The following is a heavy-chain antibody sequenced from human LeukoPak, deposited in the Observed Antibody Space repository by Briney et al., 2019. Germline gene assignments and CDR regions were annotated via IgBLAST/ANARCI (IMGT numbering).Heavy chain of an antibody. CDR2: INWNGAST. CDR1: GFRFGDHG. D-gene: IGHD6-19*01. Sequence: PGGSLRLSCAASGFRFGDHGMSWVRQVPGKGLEWVSGINWNGASTGYGDSVKGRFTISRDNAKNSLYLQMNSLRAEDTALYYCAGGDRNGWYFDYWGQGILVTVSS. CDR3: AGGDRNGWYFDY. V-gene: IGHV3-20*04. J-gene: IGHJ4*02.